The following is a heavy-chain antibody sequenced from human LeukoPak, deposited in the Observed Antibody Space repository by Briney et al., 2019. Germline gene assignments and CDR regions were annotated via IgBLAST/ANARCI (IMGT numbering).Heavy chain of an antibody. CDR1: GYTFTSYD. D-gene: IGHD4-17*01. V-gene: IGHV1-8*01. Sequence: ASVKVSCKASGYTFTSYDINWVRQATGQGLEWMGWMNPNSGNTGYAQKFQGRVTMTRNTSISTAYLQWSSLKASDTAMYYCARANYGDYDYWGQGTLVTVSS. CDR3: ARANYGDYDY. J-gene: IGHJ4*02. CDR2: MNPNSGNT.